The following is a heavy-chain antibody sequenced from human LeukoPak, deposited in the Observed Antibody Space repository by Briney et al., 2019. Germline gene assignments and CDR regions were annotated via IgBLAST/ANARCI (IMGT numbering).Heavy chain of an antibody. J-gene: IGHJ6*02. CDR1: GGAITGYY. CDR2: IYYSGST. CDR3: ARANEDLADRYGDNSYYYGMDV. D-gene: IGHD4-17*01. V-gene: IGHV4-59*01. Sequence: SETLSLTCTVSGGAITGYYWSWIRQPPGKGLEWIGYIYYSGSTNYNPSLKSRVTMSVDTSKKQFSLKLSSVTAADTAVYYCARANEDLADRYGDNSYYYGMDVWGQGTTVTVSS.